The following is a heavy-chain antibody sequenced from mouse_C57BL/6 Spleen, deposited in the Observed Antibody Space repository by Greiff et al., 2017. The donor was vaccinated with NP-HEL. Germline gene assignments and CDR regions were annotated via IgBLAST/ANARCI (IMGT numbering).Heavy chain of an antibody. J-gene: IGHJ4*01. CDR2: ISNGGGST. CDR3: ARQFLYYDYDGYAMDY. V-gene: IGHV5-12*01. Sequence: EVQVVESGGGLVQPGGSLKLSCAASGFTFSDYYMYWVRQTPEKRLEWVAYISNGGGSTYYPDTVKGRFTISRDNAKNTLYLQMSRLKSEDTAMYYCARQFLYYDYDGYAMDYWGQGTSVTVSS. CDR1: GFTFSDYY. D-gene: IGHD2-4*01.